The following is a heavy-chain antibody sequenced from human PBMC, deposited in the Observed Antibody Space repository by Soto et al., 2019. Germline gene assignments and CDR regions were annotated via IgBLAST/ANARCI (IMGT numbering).Heavy chain of an antibody. Sequence: SETLSLTCTVSGGSISSSSYYWGWIRQPPGNGLEWIGSIYYSGSTYYNPSLKSRVTISVDTSKNQFSLKLSSVTAADTAVYYCARQGQVLRYFDWLTRRAFDPWGQGTLVTVSS. D-gene: IGHD3-9*01. J-gene: IGHJ5*02. CDR1: GGSISSSSYY. CDR2: IYYSGST. CDR3: ARQGQVLRYFDWLTRRAFDP. V-gene: IGHV4-39*01.